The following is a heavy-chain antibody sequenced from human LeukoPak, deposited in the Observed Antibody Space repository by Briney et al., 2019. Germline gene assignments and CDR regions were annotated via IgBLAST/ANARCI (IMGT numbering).Heavy chain of an antibody. V-gene: IGHV3-15*01. Sequence: GGSLRLSCAASGFTFNHAWMTWVRHAPQEELEWVGRIYSTDVDGTIDYAVPVKGRFTISRDDSKDTLYLQMNSLKTEDTAVYYCTTTPSVTARGYWGQGTLVTVSS. J-gene: IGHJ4*02. D-gene: IGHD2-21*02. CDR1: GFTFNHAW. CDR3: TTTPSVTARGY. CDR2: IYSTDVDGTI.